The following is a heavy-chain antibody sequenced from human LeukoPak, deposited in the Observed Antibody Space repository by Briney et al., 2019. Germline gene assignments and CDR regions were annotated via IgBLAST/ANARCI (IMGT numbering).Heavy chain of an antibody. CDR2: IYTSGST. J-gene: IGHJ4*02. Sequence: SETLSLTCTVSGGSVSSGDYYWTWIRQPAGKGLEWIGRIYTSGSTSYSPSLKSRVTISLDTSKNQFSLRLSSVTAADTAVYYCARGLSGYSVSPTPDYWGQGTLVTVSS. D-gene: IGHD5-12*01. V-gene: IGHV4-61*02. CDR3: ARGLSGYSVSPTPDY. CDR1: GGSVSSGDYY.